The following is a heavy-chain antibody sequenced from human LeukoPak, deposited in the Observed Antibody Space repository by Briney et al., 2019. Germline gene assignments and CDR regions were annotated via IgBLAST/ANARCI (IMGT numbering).Heavy chain of an antibody. Sequence: GSLRLACAASGLDFRIYLMSWARPATGQGLDWRANLKQVGIEEYYVDSVKGRFTISRDNAKNSLYLQMNSLRAEDTAVYYCARDKTGYSYGYFDYWGQGTLVTVSS. V-gene: IGHV3-7*01. CDR2: LKQVGIEE. D-gene: IGHD5-18*01. CDR1: GLDFRIYL. CDR3: ARDKTGYSYGYFDY. J-gene: IGHJ4*02.